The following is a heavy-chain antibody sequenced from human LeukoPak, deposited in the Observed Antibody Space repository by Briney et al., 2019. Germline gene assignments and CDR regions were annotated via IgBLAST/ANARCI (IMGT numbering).Heavy chain of an antibody. D-gene: IGHD2-2*01. J-gene: IGHJ5*02. CDR3: ARRLTQYDCFDP. V-gene: IGHV6-1*01. Sequence: SQTLSLTCAISGDSVSSNSAAWNWIRQSPSRGLEWLGRTYYRSKWYNDYAVSVKSRMTMNPDTSKNQFSLHLNSVTPEDTAVYYCARRLTQYDCFDPWGQGILVTVSS. CDR2: TYYRSKWYN. CDR1: GDSVSSNSAA.